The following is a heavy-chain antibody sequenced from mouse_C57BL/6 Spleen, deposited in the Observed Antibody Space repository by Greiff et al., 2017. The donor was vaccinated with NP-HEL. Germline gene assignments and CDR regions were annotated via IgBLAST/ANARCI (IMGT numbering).Heavy chain of an antibody. D-gene: IGHD1-1*01. J-gene: IGHJ2*01. CDR3: TTWITTYFDY. Sequence: EVMLVESGAELVRPGASVKLSCTASGFNIKDDYMHWVKQRPEQGLEWIGWIDPENGDTEYASKFQGKATITADTSSNTAYLQLSSLTSEDTAVYYWTTWITTYFDYWGQGTTLTVSS. V-gene: IGHV14-4*01. CDR2: IDPENGDT. CDR1: GFNIKDDY.